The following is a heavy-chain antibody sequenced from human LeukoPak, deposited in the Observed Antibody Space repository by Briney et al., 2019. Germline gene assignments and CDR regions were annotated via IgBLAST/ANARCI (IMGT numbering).Heavy chain of an antibody. V-gene: IGHV4-61*08. CDR2: MSYSGNT. D-gene: IGHD2-8*01. CDR1: GGSVSSGDYY. CDR3: ARVGDCTNGVCYSGWFDP. J-gene: IGHJ5*02. Sequence: SETLSLTCTVSGGSVSSGDYYWSWIRQPPGKGLEWIGYMSYSGNTNYNPSLKSRVTISVDRSKNQFSLKLSSVTAADTAVYYCARVGDCTNGVCYSGWFDPWGQGTLVTVSS.